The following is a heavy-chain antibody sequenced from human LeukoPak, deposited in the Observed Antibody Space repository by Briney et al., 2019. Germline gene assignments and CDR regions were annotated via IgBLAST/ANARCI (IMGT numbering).Heavy chain of an antibody. V-gene: IGHV3-7*05. Sequence: AGGSLRLSCAASGFTFSSYWMSWVRQAPGKGLEWEANIKQDGSEKYYVDSVKGRFTISRDNAKNSLYLQMNSLRAEDTAVYYCASWGLYDFWSGYSHYYFDYWGQGTLVTVSS. D-gene: IGHD3-3*01. CDR1: GFTFSSYW. J-gene: IGHJ4*02. CDR3: ASWGLYDFWSGYSHYYFDY. CDR2: IKQDGSEK.